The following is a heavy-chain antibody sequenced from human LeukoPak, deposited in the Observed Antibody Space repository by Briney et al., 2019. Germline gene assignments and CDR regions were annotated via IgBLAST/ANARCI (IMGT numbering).Heavy chain of an antibody. CDR2: INPNTGGT. V-gene: IGHV1-2*02. CDR1: GYTFTGYY. J-gene: IGHJ5*02. Sequence: GASVKVSCKASGYTFTGYYMHWVRQAPGQGLEWMGWINPNTGGTNYAQKFQGRVTMTRDTSISTAYMELSRLRSDDTAVYYCARDGGYCSGGSCYTVSVWFDPWGQGTLVTVSS. D-gene: IGHD2-15*01. CDR3: ARDGGYCSGGSCYTVSVWFDP.